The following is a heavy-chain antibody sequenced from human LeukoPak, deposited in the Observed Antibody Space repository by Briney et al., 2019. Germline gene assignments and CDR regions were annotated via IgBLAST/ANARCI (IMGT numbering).Heavy chain of an antibody. Sequence: GGSLRLSCAASGFTFSSYWMHWVRQAPGKGLVGVSRINNDGRSTNYADSVKGRFTISRDNSKNTVYLEMISLRAEDTAVYYCAKAGIGGDYYMDVWGKGTTVTVSS. D-gene: IGHD3-16*01. CDR2: INNDGRST. CDR1: GFTFSSYW. V-gene: IGHV3-74*01. J-gene: IGHJ6*03. CDR3: AKAGIGGDYYMDV.